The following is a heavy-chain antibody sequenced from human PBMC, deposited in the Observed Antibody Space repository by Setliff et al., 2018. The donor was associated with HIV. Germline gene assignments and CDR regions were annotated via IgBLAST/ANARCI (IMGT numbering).Heavy chain of an antibody. Sequence: SETLSLTCTVSGGSISSGSYYWTWIRQPAGKGLEWIGHIYTTGSTNYNPSLKSRVTISVDTSKNQLSLKLNSVTAADTAVYYCARHSIAVVIGVPERDDALDIWGHGTMVTVSS. V-gene: IGHV4-61*09. CDR3: ARHSIAVVIGVPERDDALDI. D-gene: IGHD2-21*01. CDR1: GGSISSGSYY. CDR2: IYTTGST. J-gene: IGHJ3*02.